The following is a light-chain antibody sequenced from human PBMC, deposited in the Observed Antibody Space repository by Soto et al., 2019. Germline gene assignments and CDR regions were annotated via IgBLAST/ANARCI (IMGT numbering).Light chain of an antibody. CDR1: QGVSSSY. CDR3: QHYPTS. V-gene: IGKV3-20*01. CDR2: GAS. Sequence: EIVLTQSPGTLSLSPGERATLSCRASQGVSSSYLAWYQQKPGQPPRLLIYGASSRATGIPDRFSGSGSGTDFPLTITRLEPDDLAVYCCQHYPTSFGGGTKVEIK. J-gene: IGKJ4*01.